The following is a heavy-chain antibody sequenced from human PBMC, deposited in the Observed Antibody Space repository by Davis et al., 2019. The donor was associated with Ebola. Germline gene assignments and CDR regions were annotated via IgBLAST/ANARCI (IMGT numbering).Heavy chain of an antibody. J-gene: IGHJ4*02. D-gene: IGHD1-26*01. V-gene: IGHV3-23*01. CDR1: GFTFSSYA. Sequence: GESLKISCAASGFTFSSYAMSWVRQAPGKGLEWVSAISGSGGSTYYADSVKGRFTISRDNSKNTLYLQMNSLRAEDTAVYYCARDGGEWELLQNFDYWGQGTLVTVSS. CDR2: ISGSGGST. CDR3: ARDGGEWELLQNFDY.